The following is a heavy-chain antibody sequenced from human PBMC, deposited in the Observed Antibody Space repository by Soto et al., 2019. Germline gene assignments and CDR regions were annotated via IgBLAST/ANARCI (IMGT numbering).Heavy chain of an antibody. J-gene: IGHJ5*02. Sequence: TLSLTCTVSGGSISSGGYYWSWIRQHPGKGLEWIGYIYYSGSTYYNPSLKSRVTISVDTSKNQFSLKLSSVTAADTAVYYCARRRYYYGSGSDWFDPWGQGTLVTVSS. D-gene: IGHD3-10*01. CDR2: IYYSGST. CDR3: ARRRYYYGSGSDWFDP. CDR1: GGSISSGGYY. V-gene: IGHV4-31*03.